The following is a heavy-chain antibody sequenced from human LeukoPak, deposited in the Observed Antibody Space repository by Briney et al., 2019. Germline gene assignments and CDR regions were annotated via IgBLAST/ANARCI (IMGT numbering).Heavy chain of an antibody. V-gene: IGHV1-2*02. J-gene: IGHJ4*02. Sequence: GASVKVSCKASGYTFTGYYMHWVRQAPGQGLEWMGWFNPNSGDTNYAQKFQGRVTMTRDTSISTAYMELGRLTSDDTAVYYCGRGTYCSGGSCYPFDYWGQGTLVTVSS. CDR3: GRGTYCSGGSCYPFDY. CDR2: FNPNSGDT. D-gene: IGHD2-15*01. CDR1: GYTFTGYY.